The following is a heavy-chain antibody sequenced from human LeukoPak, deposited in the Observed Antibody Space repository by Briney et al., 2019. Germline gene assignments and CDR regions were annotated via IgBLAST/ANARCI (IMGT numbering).Heavy chain of an antibody. J-gene: IGHJ4*02. CDR2: IYYSGTT. CDR1: GGSINTHNNY. Sequence: SETLSLTCSVSGGSINTHNNYWGWIRQPPGKGLEWVGTIYYSGTTFYNPSLQSRVTLSVDTSKNLFSLKLTSVTAADTAVYYCARPDHRALNYWGQGTLVTVSS. V-gene: IGHV4-39*01. D-gene: IGHD3-10*01. CDR3: ARPDHRALNY.